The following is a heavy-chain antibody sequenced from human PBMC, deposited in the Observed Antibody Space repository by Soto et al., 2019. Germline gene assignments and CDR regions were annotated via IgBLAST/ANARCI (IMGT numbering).Heavy chain of an antibody. D-gene: IGHD6-13*01. V-gene: IGHV3-23*01. CDR3: AKATRGGAATLIRDY. J-gene: IGHJ4*02. Sequence: EVQLLESGGGLVQPGGSLRLSCAAAGFTFSIYAMSWVRQAPGKGLEWVSAISGSGGSTYYADSVKGRCTISRYNAKNTLYLQMSSLRADDTAVYYCAKATRGGAATLIRDYWGQGTLCTVSS. CDR2: ISGSGGST. CDR1: GFTFSIYA.